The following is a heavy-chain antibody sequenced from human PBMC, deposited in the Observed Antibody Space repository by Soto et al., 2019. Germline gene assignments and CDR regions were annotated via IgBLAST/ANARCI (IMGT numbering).Heavy chain of an antibody. CDR2: INHSGST. Sequence: LETLSLTCAVYGGSFSGYYWSWIRQPPGKGLEWIGEINHSGSTNYNPSLKSRVTISVDTSKNQFSLKLSSVTAADTAVYYCARAHLKYQLLYPLFDYWGQGTLVTV. J-gene: IGHJ4*02. CDR1: GGSFSGYY. CDR3: ARAHLKYQLLYPLFDY. D-gene: IGHD2-2*02. V-gene: IGHV4-34*01.